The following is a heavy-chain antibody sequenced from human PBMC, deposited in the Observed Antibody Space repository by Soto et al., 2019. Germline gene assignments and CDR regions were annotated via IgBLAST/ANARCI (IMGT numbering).Heavy chain of an antibody. D-gene: IGHD3-3*01. CDR2: IYYSGST. V-gene: IGHV4-30-4*01. Sequence: SETLSLTCTVSGGSISSGDYYWSWIRQPPGKGLEWIVYIYYSGSTYYNPSLKSRVTISVDTSKNQFSLKLSSVIAADTAVYYCARAPPEHYDFWSGYYTTDYWGQGTLVTVSS. CDR3: ARAPPEHYDFWSGYYTTDY. CDR1: GGSISSGDYY. J-gene: IGHJ4*02.